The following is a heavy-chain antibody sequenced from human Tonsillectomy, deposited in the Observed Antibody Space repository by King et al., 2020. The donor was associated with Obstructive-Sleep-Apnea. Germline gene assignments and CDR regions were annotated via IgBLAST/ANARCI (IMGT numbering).Heavy chain of an antibody. CDR2: ISWSSGSI. V-gene: IGHV3-9*01. CDR1: GFTFDDYA. CDR3: AKDKGSSGWYADY. Sequence: VQLVESGGGLVQPGRSLRLSCVVSGFTFDDYAMHWVRQAPGKGLEWVSGISWSSGSIGYVDSVKGRFTISRDNVKKSLYLQMNSRRVEDTALYYCAKDKGSSGWYADYWGQGTLVTVSS. D-gene: IGHD6-19*01. J-gene: IGHJ4*02.